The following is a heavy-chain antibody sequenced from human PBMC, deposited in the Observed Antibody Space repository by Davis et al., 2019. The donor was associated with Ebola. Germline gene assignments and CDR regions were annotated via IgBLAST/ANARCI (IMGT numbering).Heavy chain of an antibody. D-gene: IGHD4-23*01. J-gene: IGHJ4*02. CDR3: ARARGYGGNSFDY. Sequence: GESLKISCGASGFTFSSYGMHWVRQAPGKGLEWVAVIWYDGSDEYYADSVKGRFTISRDNSRSTLFLQMNSLRVEDTAVYYCARARGYGGNSFDYWGQGTLVTVSS. CDR2: IWYDGSDE. CDR1: GFTFSSYG. V-gene: IGHV3-33*01.